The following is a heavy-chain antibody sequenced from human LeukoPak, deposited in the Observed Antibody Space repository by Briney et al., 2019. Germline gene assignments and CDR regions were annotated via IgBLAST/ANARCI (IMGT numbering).Heavy chain of an antibody. V-gene: IGHV1-2*02. D-gene: IGHD6-19*01. CDR3: ARGGESKEAVVLKGWFDP. CDR1: GYTFSGFTGYY. CDR2: LNPNSGGT. Sequence: ASVKVSCKASGYTFSGFTGYYIHWVRQAPGQGLEWMGWLNPNSGGTNSAQKFQGRVTMTRDTSISTAYMELSRLGCDDTAVYYCARGGESKEAVVLKGWFDPWGQGTLVTVSS. J-gene: IGHJ5*02.